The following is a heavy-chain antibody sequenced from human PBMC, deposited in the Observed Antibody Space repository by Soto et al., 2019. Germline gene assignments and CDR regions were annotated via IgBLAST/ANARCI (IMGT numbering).Heavy chain of an antibody. CDR1: VFPFRDFG. Sequence: QMQLVESGGGVVQPGRSLRLSCVASVFPFRDFGMHGVRQSPGKGLEWVSLISYDGSDYADSVKGRFTISRDDSRDTLFLHIDNLRPDDTGVYYSARSCNYYFDFWGQGTLVAVSS. CDR3: ARSCNYYFDF. CDR2: ISYDGSD. V-gene: IGHV3-33*05. D-gene: IGHD3-3*01. J-gene: IGHJ4*02.